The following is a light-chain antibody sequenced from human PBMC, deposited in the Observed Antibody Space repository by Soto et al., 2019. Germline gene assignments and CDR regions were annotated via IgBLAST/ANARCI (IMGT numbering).Light chain of an antibody. Sequence: EIVLTQSPGTLSLSPGERATLSCRASQSVSSSYLAWYQQKPGQAPRLLIYDASSRATGIPARFSGSGSGTDFTLTISSLEPEDFAVYYCQQRSNWPPAITFGQGTRL. CDR1: QSVSSSY. CDR3: QQRSNWPPAIT. J-gene: IGKJ5*01. CDR2: DAS. V-gene: IGKV3D-20*02.